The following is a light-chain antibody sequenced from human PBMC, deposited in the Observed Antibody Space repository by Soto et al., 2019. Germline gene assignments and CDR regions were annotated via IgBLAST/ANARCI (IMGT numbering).Light chain of an antibody. CDR3: DLSYCTRT. J-gene: IGKJ1*01. V-gene: IGKV1-39*01. CDR2: AAS. Sequence: DIQMTQSPCSLSASVADRVNITYRAMKSISSYLNWYQQKPGKAPKLLIYAASTLHSGVPSRFSGSVYGTDFTLTISSLQPEDFATYYGDLSYCTRTLGQVTKV. CDR1: KSISSY.